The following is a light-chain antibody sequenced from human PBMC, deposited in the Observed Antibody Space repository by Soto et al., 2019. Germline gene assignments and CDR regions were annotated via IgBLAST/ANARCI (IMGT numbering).Light chain of an antibody. CDR3: QQLNSYPLT. Sequence: DIQLTQSPSFLSASVGDRVTITCRASQGISSYLAWYQQKPGKAPKLLIYAASTLQSGVPSRFIGSGSGTEFTLTISSLQPEDFATYYCQQLNSYPLTFGPGTKADIK. J-gene: IGKJ3*01. V-gene: IGKV1-9*01. CDR2: AAS. CDR1: QGISSY.